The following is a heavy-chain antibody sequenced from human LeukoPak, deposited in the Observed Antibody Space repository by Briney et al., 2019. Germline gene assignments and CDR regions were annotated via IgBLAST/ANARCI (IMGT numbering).Heavy chain of an antibody. CDR2: ISGRSSST. D-gene: IGHD1-14*01. J-gene: IGHJ6*02. CDR1: GFTLSSYN. Sequence: QSGGSLRLSCAASGFTLSSYNMSWVRQAPGKGLEWVSYISGRSSSTYQRDSVKGRFTISRDSAKNSLYLQMYSLKDEDTAVYFCASQVRTGGGMDVWGQGTTVTVSS. V-gene: IGHV3-48*02. CDR3: ASQVRTGGGMDV.